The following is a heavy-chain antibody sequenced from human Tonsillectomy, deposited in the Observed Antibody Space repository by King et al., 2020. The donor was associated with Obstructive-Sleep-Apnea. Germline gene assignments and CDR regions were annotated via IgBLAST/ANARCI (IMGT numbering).Heavy chain of an antibody. CDR3: ERSPLPTKPFNMDV. J-gene: IGHJ6*02. D-gene: IGHD1-26*01. V-gene: IGHV1-18*01. CDR1: GYTFTSYA. CDR2: ITAYNGNT. Sequence: QLVQSGAEVKKPGASVTVSCKASGYTFTSYAISWVRQAPGQGLEWMGWITAYNGNTYYAQRLQGRVTMTTDTSTSTAYMDLRSLKSDDTAVYYCERSPLPTKPFNMDVWGQGTTVTVSS.